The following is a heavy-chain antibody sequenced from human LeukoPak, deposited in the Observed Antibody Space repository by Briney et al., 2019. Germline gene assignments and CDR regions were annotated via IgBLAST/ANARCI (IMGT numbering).Heavy chain of an antibody. CDR1: RFSISTYD. V-gene: IGHV3-23*01. Sequence: GGSLRLSCVASRFSISTYDISWIRQAPGKGLEWVSAISGSGGSTSYADSVKGRFTTSRDNRRNTMYLQTNSLRAEDTALYYCARVEWDLLGRAFDIWGQGTMVTVSS. D-gene: IGHD1-26*01. CDR2: ISGSGGST. J-gene: IGHJ3*02. CDR3: ARVEWDLLGRAFDI.